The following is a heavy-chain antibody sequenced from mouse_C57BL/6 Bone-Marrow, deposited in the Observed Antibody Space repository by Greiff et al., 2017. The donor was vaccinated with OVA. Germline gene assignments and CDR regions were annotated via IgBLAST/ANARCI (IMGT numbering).Heavy chain of an antibody. CDR3: ARRGDYDGLFAY. D-gene: IGHD2-4*01. CDR2: IYPGGGYT. V-gene: IGHV1-63*01. J-gene: IGHJ3*01. CDR1: GYTFTHYW. Sequence: QVQLQQSGAELVRPGTSVKMSCKASGYTFTHYWIGWAKQRPGHGLEWIGDIYPGGGYTNYNEKFKGKATLTADKSSSTAYMQFSSLTSEDSAIYYCARRGDYDGLFAYWGQGTLVTVSA.